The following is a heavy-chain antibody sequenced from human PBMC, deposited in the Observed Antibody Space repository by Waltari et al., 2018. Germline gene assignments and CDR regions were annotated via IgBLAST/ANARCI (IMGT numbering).Heavy chain of an antibody. Sequence: QVQLVQSGAEVKKPGASVKVSCKASGYTFTSYDINWVRPATGQGLEWMGWMNPNSGNTGYAQKCQGRVTMTRNTSISTAYMELSSLRSEDTAVYYCARGLNFWSGAPPGYWGQGTLVTVSS. V-gene: IGHV1-8*01. D-gene: IGHD3-3*01. CDR1: GYTFTSYD. J-gene: IGHJ4*02. CDR3: ARGLNFWSGAPPGY. CDR2: MNPNSGNT.